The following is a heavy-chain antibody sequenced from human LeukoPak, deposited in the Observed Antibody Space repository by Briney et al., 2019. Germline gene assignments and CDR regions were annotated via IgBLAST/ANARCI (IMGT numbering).Heavy chain of an antibody. J-gene: IGHJ3*02. Sequence: ASVKVSCKASGYTFTSYDINWVRQATGQGLEWMGWMNPNSGHTGYAQKFQGRVTMTRDTSTSTVYMELSSLRSEDTAVYYCARDQVVVVPAADAFDIWGQGTMVTVSS. CDR2: MNPNSGHT. V-gene: IGHV1-8*02. CDR3: ARDQVVVVPAADAFDI. CDR1: GYTFTSYD. D-gene: IGHD2-2*01.